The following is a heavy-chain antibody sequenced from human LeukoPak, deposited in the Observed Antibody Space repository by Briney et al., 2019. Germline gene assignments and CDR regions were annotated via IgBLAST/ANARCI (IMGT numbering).Heavy chain of an antibody. V-gene: IGHV3-30*18. CDR2: ILYDVSNK. D-gene: IGHD3-16*02. CDR1: GFTLSSYG. J-gene: IGHJ4*02. Sequence: GGSLRLSCAASGFTLSSYGMHWVRQAPGKVLEWVAVILYDVSNKYYADSVKGRFTISRDNSKNTLYLQMNSLRAEDTAVYYCAKDFLETYYDYVWGSYRYTGFDYWGQGTLVTVSS. CDR3: AKDFLETYYDYVWGSYRYTGFDY.